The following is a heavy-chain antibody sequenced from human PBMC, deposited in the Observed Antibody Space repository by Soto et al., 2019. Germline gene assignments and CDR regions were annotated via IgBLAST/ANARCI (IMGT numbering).Heavy chain of an antibody. Sequence: QVKLQKLGAGLLKPSETLSLTCAVFGGSFSGHYWSWIRQSPGKALEWIGEINASGTTNYNPSLKSRVTISIYTSNYQFFLSLCSVTAADSSLYFGERGPHLTLLKKCFDPWGQGTLV. CDR1: GGSFSGHY. CDR3: ERGPHLTLLKKCFDP. CDR2: INASGTT. V-gene: IGHV4-34*01. J-gene: IGHJ5*02.